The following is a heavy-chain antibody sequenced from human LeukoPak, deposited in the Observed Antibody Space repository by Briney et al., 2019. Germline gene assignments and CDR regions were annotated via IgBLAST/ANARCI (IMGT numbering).Heavy chain of an antibody. V-gene: IGHV3-23*01. Sequence: GGSLRLSCAASGFTFITYDMGWVRQAPGKGLEWVSGISGSGNTFYVDSVRGRFIISRGNFKNTLNLQMNSLRDDDAAVYYCAKGARAFSNVSGSYRDFFDSWGQGTLVTVSS. CDR3: AKGARAFSNVSGSYRDFFDS. CDR2: ISGSGNT. D-gene: IGHD3-10*01. J-gene: IGHJ5*01. CDR1: GFTFITYD.